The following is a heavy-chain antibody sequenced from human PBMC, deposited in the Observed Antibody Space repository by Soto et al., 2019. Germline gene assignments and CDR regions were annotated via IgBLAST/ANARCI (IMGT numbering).Heavy chain of an antibody. Sequence: GGSLRLSCAASGFTFSSYSMNWVRQAPGKGLEWVSYISSSSSTIYYADSVKGRFTISRDNSKNTLYLQMNSLRAEDTAVYYCARGNYYDSSGPTESDYLGQGTLVTVS. CDR1: GFTFSSYS. D-gene: IGHD3-22*01. J-gene: IGHJ4*02. CDR3: ARGNYYDSSGPTESDY. V-gene: IGHV3-48*01. CDR2: ISSSSSTI.